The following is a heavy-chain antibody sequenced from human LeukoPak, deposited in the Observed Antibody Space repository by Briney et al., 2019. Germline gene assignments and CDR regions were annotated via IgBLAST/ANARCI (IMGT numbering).Heavy chain of an antibody. J-gene: IGHJ4*02. CDR2: TNPNSGGT. V-gene: IGHV1-2*02. CDR1: GYTFTGYY. D-gene: IGHD1-26*01. CDR3: ARDPSTLWELPPLDY. Sequence: ASVKVSCKASGYTFTGYYMHWVRQAPGQGLEWMGWTNPNSGGTNYAQKFQGRVTMTRDTSISTAYMELSRLRSDDTAVYYCARDPSTLWELPPLDYWGQGTLVTVSS.